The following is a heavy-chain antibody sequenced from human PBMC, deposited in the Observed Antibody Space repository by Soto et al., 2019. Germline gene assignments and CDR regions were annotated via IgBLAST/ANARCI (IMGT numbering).Heavy chain of an antibody. Sequence: GGSLRLSCAASGFTFSSYAMSWVRQAPGKGLEWVSAISGSGCSTYYADSVKGRFTISRDNSKNTLYLQMNSLRAEDTAVYYCAKDRYCSGGSCYSGYFDYWGQGTLVTVSS. CDR3: AKDRYCSGGSCYSGYFDY. J-gene: IGHJ4*02. CDR1: GFTFSSYA. CDR2: ISGSGCST. D-gene: IGHD2-15*01. V-gene: IGHV3-23*01.